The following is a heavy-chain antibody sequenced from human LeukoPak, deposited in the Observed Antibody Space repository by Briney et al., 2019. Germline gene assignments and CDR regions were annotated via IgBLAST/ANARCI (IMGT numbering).Heavy chain of an antibody. D-gene: IGHD7-27*01. Sequence: SETLSLTCTVSVGSISSSSYYWGWIRQPPGTGLEWIGSIYYSGSTYYNPSLKSRVTISVDTSKNQFSLKLSSVTAADTAVYYCATWGSRGRFDPWGQGTLVTVSS. J-gene: IGHJ5*02. CDR2: IYYSGST. CDR1: VGSISSSSYY. CDR3: ATWGSRGRFDP. V-gene: IGHV4-39*01.